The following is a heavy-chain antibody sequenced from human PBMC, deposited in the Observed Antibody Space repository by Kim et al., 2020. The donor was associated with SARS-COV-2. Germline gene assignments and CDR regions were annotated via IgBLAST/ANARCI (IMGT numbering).Heavy chain of an antibody. CDR2: IDPSDSYT. J-gene: IGHJ5*02. D-gene: IGHD2-2*01. CDR3: ARAEGYCSSTSCYGVWFDP. V-gene: IGHV5-10-1*01. Sequence: GESLKISCKGSGYSFTSYWISWVRQMPGKGLEWMGRIDPSDSYTNYSPSFQGHVTISADKSISTAYLQWSSLKASDTAMYYCARAEGYCSSTSCYGVWFDPWGQGTLVTVSS. CDR1: GYSFTSYW.